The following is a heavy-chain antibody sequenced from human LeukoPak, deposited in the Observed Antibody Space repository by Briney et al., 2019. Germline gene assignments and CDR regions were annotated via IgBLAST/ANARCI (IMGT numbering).Heavy chain of an antibody. CDR2: ISGSGGST. Sequence: PGGSLRLSCAASGFTFSSYAMSWVRQAPGKGLEWVSAISGSGGSTYYADSVKGRFTISRDNSKNTLYLQMNSLRAEDTAVYYCAKDTPMVRGVITAFDYWGQGTLVTVSS. CDR3: AKDTPMVRGVITAFDY. J-gene: IGHJ4*02. D-gene: IGHD3-10*01. V-gene: IGHV3-23*01. CDR1: GFTFSSYA.